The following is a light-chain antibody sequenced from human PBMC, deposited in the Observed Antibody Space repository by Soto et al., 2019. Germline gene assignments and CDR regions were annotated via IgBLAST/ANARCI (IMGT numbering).Light chain of an antibody. Sequence: IQLTQSPSTLSGSVGDRVTITCRASQGVSTWLAWYQQRPSQAPKLLVYEASKLQSGVPSRFSASGSVRDFTLTISSLQPEDSAVYYCQQYNNWPPYTFGQGTKVVIK. CDR1: QGVSTW. V-gene: IGKV1-5*03. CDR2: EAS. J-gene: IGKJ2*01. CDR3: QQYNNWPPYT.